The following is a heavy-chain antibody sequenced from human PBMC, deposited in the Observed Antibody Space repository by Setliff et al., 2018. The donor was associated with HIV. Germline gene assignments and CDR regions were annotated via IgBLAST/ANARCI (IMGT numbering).Heavy chain of an antibody. CDR1: GGSFSSGSYS. J-gene: IGHJ4*02. Sequence: NPSETLSLTCAVSGGSFSSGSYSWSWIRQPPGKGLEWIGYIYHSGSTYSNPSLKSRVTISVDESKNQFSLKLSSVTAADTAVYYCASFFVTTVTNQDYWGQGTPVTVSS. V-gene: IGHV4-30-2*01. CDR3: ASFFVTTVTNQDY. D-gene: IGHD4-17*01. CDR2: IYHSGST.